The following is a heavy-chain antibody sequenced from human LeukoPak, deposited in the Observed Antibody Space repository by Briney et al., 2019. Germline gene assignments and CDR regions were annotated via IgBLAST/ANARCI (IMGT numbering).Heavy chain of an antibody. Sequence: GGSLRLSCAASGFTFSSYAMSWVRQAPGKGLEWVSAISGSGGSTYYADSVKGRFTISRDNSKNTLYLQMNSLKTEDTAVYYCTTDLTAANYYYYYMDVWGKGTTVTVSS. CDR1: GFTFSSYA. J-gene: IGHJ6*03. V-gene: IGHV3-23*01. CDR3: TTDLTAANYYYYYMDV. CDR2: ISGSGGST. D-gene: IGHD6-13*01.